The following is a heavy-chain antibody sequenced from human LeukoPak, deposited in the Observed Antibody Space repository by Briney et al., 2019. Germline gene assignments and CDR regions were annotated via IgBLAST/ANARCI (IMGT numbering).Heavy chain of an antibody. J-gene: IGHJ6*02. D-gene: IGHD6-13*01. CDR3: ARDGPSSSWYRYYYYGMDV. Sequence: GGSLRLSCAASGFIFSSYWMSWVRQAPGKGLEWVANIKQDGSEKYYVDSVKGRFTISRDNAKNSLYLQMNSLRAEDTAVYYCARDGPSSSWYRYYYYGMDVWGQGTTVTVSS. CDR1: GFIFSSYW. V-gene: IGHV3-7*01. CDR2: IKQDGSEK.